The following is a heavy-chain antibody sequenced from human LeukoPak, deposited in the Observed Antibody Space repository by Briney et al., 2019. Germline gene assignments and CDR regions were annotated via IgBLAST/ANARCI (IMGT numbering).Heavy chain of an antibody. J-gene: IGHJ4*02. D-gene: IGHD3-22*01. Sequence: MPSETLSLTCAVYGGSFSGYYWSWIRQPPGKGLEWIGEINHSGSTNYNPSLKSRVTISVDTSKNQFSLKLSSVTAADTAVYYCARGRSPRQGYYDSSGFTRRGAYFDYWGQGTLVTVSS. V-gene: IGHV4-34*01. CDR3: ARGRSPRQGYYDSSGFTRRGAYFDY. CDR1: GGSFSGYY. CDR2: INHSGST.